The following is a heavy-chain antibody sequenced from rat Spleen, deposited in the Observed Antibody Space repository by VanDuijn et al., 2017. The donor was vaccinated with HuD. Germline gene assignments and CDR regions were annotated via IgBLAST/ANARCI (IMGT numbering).Heavy chain of an antibody. Sequence: EVQLVESGGGLVQPGRSMKLSCAASGFTFSTFPMAWVRQAPTKGLEWVATISTSGGSTYYRDSVMGRFTISRDIAKSTLYLQMDSLGSEDTATYYCAKETGYNSYFDYWGQGVMVTVSS. CDR3: AKETGYNSYFDY. J-gene: IGHJ2*01. CDR1: GFTFSTFP. V-gene: IGHV5-46*01. CDR2: ISTSGGST. D-gene: IGHD1-4*01.